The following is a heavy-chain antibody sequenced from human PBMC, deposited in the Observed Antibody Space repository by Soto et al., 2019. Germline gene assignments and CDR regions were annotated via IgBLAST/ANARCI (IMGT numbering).Heavy chain of an antibody. D-gene: IGHD3-16*01. V-gene: IGHV4-31*03. CDR1: GGSIINSGYY. Sequence: QVQLQQSGPGLVKASQTLSLTCTVSGGSIINSGYYWNWIRQHPGKGLEWVGYIYYRGETSYNPSLKSRLTISVDTSKNRFSLNLSSVTAADTAVYYCARDRGGENYYYGMDVWGQGTTVTVSS. J-gene: IGHJ6*02. CDR3: ARDRGGENYYYGMDV. CDR2: IYYRGET.